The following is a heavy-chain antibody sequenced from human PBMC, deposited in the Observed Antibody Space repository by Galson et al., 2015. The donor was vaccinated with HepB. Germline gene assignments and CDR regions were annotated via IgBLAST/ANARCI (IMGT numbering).Heavy chain of an antibody. D-gene: IGHD2-2*01. CDR3: AKDSAWRTIRMPDY. J-gene: IGHJ4*02. CDR2: ISYDVINK. CDR1: GFTFNNFA. Sequence: SLRLSCAASGFTFNNFAMHWVRQAPGKGLEWLAVISYDVINKNYADSVKGRFTISRDNSKNTLYRQMSSPKTEDTAVYFCAKDSAWRTIRMPDYWGQGTLVTVSS. V-gene: IGHV3-30*18.